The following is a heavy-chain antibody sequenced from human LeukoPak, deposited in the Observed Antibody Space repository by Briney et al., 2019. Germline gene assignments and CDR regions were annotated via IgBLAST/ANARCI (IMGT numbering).Heavy chain of an antibody. D-gene: IGHD2-2*01. Sequence: PSETLSLTCTVSGGSISSSSYYWGWIRQPPGKGLEWIGSIYYSGSTYYNPSLKSRVTISVDTSKNQFSLKLSSVTAADTAVYYCARHAPAVNDAFDIWGQGTMVTVSS. CDR2: IYYSGST. V-gene: IGHV4-39*07. CDR1: GGSISSSSYY. J-gene: IGHJ3*02. CDR3: ARHAPAVNDAFDI.